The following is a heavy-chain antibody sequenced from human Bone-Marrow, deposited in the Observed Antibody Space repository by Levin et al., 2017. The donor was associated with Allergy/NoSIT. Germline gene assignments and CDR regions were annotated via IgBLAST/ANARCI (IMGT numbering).Heavy chain of an antibody. CDR2: IYNSGST. CDR3: ARARGYLVFDY. Sequence: PSETLSLTCTVSDDSISSYYWSWIRQPPGKGLEWIGYIYNSGSTNYSPSLKSRVTISLDTSKNQFSLNLASVTTADTAVYYCARARGYLVFDYWGQGARVTVSS. CDR1: DDSISSYY. V-gene: IGHV4-59*01. J-gene: IGHJ4*02. D-gene: IGHD5-12*01.